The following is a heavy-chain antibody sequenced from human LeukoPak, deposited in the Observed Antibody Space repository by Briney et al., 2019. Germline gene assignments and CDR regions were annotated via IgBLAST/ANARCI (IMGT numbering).Heavy chain of an antibody. CDR1: GGSFSGYY. Sequence: SETLSLTCAVYGGSFSGYYWSWIRQPPGKGLEWIGEINHSGSTNYNPSLKSRVTISVDTSKNQFSLKLSSVTAEDTAVYYCAREVGATDFDYWGQGTLVTVSS. V-gene: IGHV4-34*01. J-gene: IGHJ4*02. CDR3: AREVGATDFDY. CDR2: INHSGST. D-gene: IGHD1-26*01.